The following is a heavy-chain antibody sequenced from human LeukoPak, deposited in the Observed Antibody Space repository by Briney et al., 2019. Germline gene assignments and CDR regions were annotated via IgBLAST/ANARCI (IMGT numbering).Heavy chain of an antibody. J-gene: IGHJ5*02. V-gene: IGHV7-4-1*02. CDR2: INTNTGNP. Sequence: ASVKVSCKASGYTFTSYAMNWVRQAPGQGLEWMGWINTNTGNPTYAQGFTGRFVFSLDTSVSTAYLQISSLKAEDTAVYYCARDMAARPYSWFDPWGQGTLVTVSS. CDR1: GYTFTSYA. D-gene: IGHD6-6*01. CDR3: ARDMAARPYSWFDP.